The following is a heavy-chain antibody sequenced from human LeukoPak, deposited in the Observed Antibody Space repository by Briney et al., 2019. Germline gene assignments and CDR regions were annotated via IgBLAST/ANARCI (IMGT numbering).Heavy chain of an antibody. CDR1: GFTFNNAW. J-gene: IGHJ4*02. V-gene: IGHV3-74*01. Sequence: GGSLRLSCAASGFTFNNAWMSWVRQAPGKGLVWVSRINSDGSTTSYADSVKGRFTISRDNAKNTLYLQMNSQRAEDTAVYYCAITGYSSGWYKYFDYWGQGTLVTVSS. CDR2: INSDGSTT. D-gene: IGHD6-19*01. CDR3: AITGYSSGWYKYFDY.